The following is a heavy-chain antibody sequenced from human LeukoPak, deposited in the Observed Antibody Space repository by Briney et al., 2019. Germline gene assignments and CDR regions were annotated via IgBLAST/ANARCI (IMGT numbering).Heavy chain of an antibody. V-gene: IGHV4-30-4*01. CDR3: ARRGGNPLGAFDI. CDR2: IYYSGST. Sequence: SQTLSLTCTVSGGSISSGDYYWSWIRQPPGKGLEWIGYIYYSGSTYYNPSLESRVTISVDTSKNQFSLKLTSVTAADTAMYYCARRGGNPLGAFDIWGQGTMVTVSS. J-gene: IGHJ3*02. D-gene: IGHD4-23*01. CDR1: GGSISSGDYY.